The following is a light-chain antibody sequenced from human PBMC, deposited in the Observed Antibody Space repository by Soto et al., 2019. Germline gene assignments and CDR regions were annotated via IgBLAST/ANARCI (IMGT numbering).Light chain of an antibody. V-gene: IGLV2-8*01. CDR3: SSYAGATNLV. CDR2: EVS. Sequence: QSALTQSPSASGSPGQSVTISCTGTSSDVGAYNSVSWYQHYPGKAPKLLIYEVSKRPSGVPDRFSGSKSGNTASLTVSGLQAEDEADYYCSSYAGATNLVFGGGTKLTVL. CDR1: SSDVGAYNS. J-gene: IGLJ2*01.